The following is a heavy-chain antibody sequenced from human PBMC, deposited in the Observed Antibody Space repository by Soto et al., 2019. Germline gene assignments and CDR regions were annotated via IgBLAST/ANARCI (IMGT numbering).Heavy chain of an antibody. CDR2: INHSGST. J-gene: IGHJ4*02. CDR3: ARLSPYSGYDYDY. V-gene: IGHV4-34*01. CDR1: GGSFSGYY. Sequence: LSLTCAVCGGSFSGYYRSWIRQPPGKGLEWIGEINHSGSTNYNPSLKSRVTISVDTSKNQFSLKLSSVTAADTAVYYCARLSPYSGYDYDYWGQGTLVTVSS. D-gene: IGHD5-12*01.